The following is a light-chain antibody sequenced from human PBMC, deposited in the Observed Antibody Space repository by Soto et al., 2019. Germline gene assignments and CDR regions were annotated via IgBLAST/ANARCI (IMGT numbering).Light chain of an antibody. J-gene: IGLJ1*01. CDR3: SSHEGSNNEG. Sequence: QSLLTQPPSVSGAPGQRVTISCTGSNSNIGAGYDVHWYQQHPGKAPKLMIYEVSKRPSGVPDRFSGSKSGNTASLTVSGLQAEDEADYYCSSHEGSNNEGVGTGTRSPS. CDR1: NSNIGAGYD. CDR2: EVS. V-gene: IGLV1-40*01.